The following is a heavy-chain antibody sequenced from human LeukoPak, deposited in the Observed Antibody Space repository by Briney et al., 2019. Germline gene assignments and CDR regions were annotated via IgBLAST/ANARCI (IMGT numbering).Heavy chain of an antibody. CDR3: ARGSNSGWSPFDY. V-gene: IGHV3-33*01. CDR2: IWYDGSNK. Sequence: PGRSLRLSCAASGFTFSSYGMHWARQAPGKGLEWVAVIWYDGSNKYYADSVKGRFTISRDNANNSLYLQMNSLRAEDTAVYYCARGSNSGWSPFDYWGQGTLVTVSS. CDR1: GFTFSSYG. J-gene: IGHJ4*02. D-gene: IGHD6-19*01.